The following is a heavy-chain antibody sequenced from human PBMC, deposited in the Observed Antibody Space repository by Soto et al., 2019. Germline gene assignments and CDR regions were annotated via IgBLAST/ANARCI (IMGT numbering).Heavy chain of an antibody. Sequence: EVQLLEAGGNWVQPGGSLRLSCAASGFTFNNYAMSWVRQAPGKGLEWVSSINGRGDDTYYADSVKGRFTISRDNSKNTLYLQMNSLRAEDTAVYYCARGIQLRSQRSADYWGQGTLVTVSS. J-gene: IGHJ4*02. D-gene: IGHD5-18*01. CDR1: GFTFNNYA. CDR2: INGRGDDT. CDR3: ARGIQLRSQRSADY. V-gene: IGHV3-23*01.